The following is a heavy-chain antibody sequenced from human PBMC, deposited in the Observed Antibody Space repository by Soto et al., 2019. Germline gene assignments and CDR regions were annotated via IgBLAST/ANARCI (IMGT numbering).Heavy chain of an antibody. D-gene: IGHD5-18*01. CDR2: IIPIFGTA. CDR3: ARDQGYSYGLPPFWDY. V-gene: IGHV1-69*13. CDR1: GGTFSSYA. Sequence: GASVKVSCKASGGTFSSYAISWVRQAPGQGLEWMGGIIPIFGTANYAQKFQGRVTITADESTSTAYMELSSLRSEDTAVYYCARDQGYSYGLPPFWDYWGQGTLVTVSS. J-gene: IGHJ4*02.